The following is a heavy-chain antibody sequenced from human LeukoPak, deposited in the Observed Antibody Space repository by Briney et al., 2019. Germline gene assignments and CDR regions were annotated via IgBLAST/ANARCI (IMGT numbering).Heavy chain of an antibody. CDR1: GFTFSSYG. CDR3: TKDRDPSGYYGSGSPTSSRGSFDY. Sequence: GGSLRLSCAASGFTFSSYGMHWVRQAPGKGLGWGAFILYDGSNKYYAESVKGRFTISCDESKNTLHRQMNSRISEETMVDYCTKDRDPSGYYGSGSPTSSRGSFDYWGQGTLVTVSS. J-gene: IGHJ4*02. D-gene: IGHD3-10*01. V-gene: IGHV3-30*02. CDR2: ILYDGSNK.